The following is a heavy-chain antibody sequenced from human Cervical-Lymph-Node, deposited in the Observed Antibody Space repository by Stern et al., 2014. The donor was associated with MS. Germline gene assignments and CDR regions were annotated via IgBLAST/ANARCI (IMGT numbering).Heavy chain of an antibody. V-gene: IGHV1-46*03. CDR3: ASARNTAFDI. Sequence: QMQLVQSGAEVKKPGASVKVSCKASEYTFTYFFMHWVRQAPGKGLEWMGVINPSGGFTTYAQKFQGRVTMTRDTSTSTVYMELTSLTSEDTAVYYCASARNTAFDIWGQGTLVTVSS. CDR1: EYTFTYFF. CDR2: INPSGGFT. J-gene: IGHJ3*02.